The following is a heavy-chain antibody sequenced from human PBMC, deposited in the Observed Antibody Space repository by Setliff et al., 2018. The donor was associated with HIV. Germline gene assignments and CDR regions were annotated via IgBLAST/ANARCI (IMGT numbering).Heavy chain of an antibody. CDR1: GFTFGDYA. V-gene: IGHV3-49*04. Sequence: TGGSLRLSCAASGFTFGDYAMSWVRQAPGKGLEWVCSTGSKNYHWTTDYAASVKGRFTISRDDSRSIAYLQMNNLKTEDTAVYYCTRLRGYSYGLASYYYYYMDVWGKGTTVTVSS. J-gene: IGHJ6*03. D-gene: IGHD5-18*01. CDR2: TGSKNYHWTT. CDR3: TRLRGYSYGLASYYYYYMDV.